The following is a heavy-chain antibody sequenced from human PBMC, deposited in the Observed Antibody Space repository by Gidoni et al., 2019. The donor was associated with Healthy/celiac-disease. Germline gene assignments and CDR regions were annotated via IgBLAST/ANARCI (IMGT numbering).Heavy chain of an antibody. CDR3: ASRITMIVVETTVVDL. D-gene: IGHD3-22*01. CDR1: GFTVSSNY. J-gene: IGHJ2*01. V-gene: IGHV3-53*01. CDR2: IYSGGST. Sequence: EVQLVESGGGLIQPGGSLRLSCAASGFTVSSNYMSWVRQAPGKGLEWVSVIYSGGSTYSADSVKGRFTISRDNSKNTLYLQMNSLRAEDTAVYYCASRITMIVVETTVVDLWGRGTLVTVSS.